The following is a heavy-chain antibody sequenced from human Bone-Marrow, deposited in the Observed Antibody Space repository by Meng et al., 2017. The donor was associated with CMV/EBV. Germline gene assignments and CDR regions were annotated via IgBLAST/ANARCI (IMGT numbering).Heavy chain of an antibody. CDR3: ASLVSHPEGCPFYYRQDGMDV. CDR2: ITAHNGYT. Sequence: ASVKVSCKASGYTFTTYGICWVRQAPGEGLEWVGWITAHNGYTNYAQNLQDRVTMTTDTSTSTVYMELRRLRSDDTAVYYCASLVSHPEGCPFYYRQDGMDVWGQGTTVTVSS. V-gene: IGHV1-18*01. J-gene: IGHJ6*02. CDR1: GYTFTTYG. D-gene: IGHD3-22*01.